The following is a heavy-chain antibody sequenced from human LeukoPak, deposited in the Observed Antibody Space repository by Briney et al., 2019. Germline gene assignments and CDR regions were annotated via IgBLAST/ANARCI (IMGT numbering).Heavy chain of an antibody. D-gene: IGHD3-10*01. CDR2: ISYDGSNK. J-gene: IGHJ4*02. Sequence: PGGSLRLSCAASGFTFSSYGMYWVRQAPGKGLEWVAVISYDGSNKYYADSVKGRFTISRDNSKNTLYLQMNSLRAEDTAVYYCAKDRDYMVRGVIISPLDYWGQGTLVTVSS. CDR1: GFTFSSYG. CDR3: AKDRDYMVRGVIISPLDY. V-gene: IGHV3-30*18.